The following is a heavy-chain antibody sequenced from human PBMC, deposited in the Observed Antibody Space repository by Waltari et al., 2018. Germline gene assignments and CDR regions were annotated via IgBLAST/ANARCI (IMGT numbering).Heavy chain of an antibody. D-gene: IGHD3-10*01. J-gene: IGHJ5*02. V-gene: IGHV4-34*01. CDR2: INHSGST. CDR3: ARDVRSLPGRPNWFDP. Sequence: QVQLPPWGAGLLKPSETLSLPCAVYGGSFSGYSWSWLRPPPGKGLEGIREINHSGSTNYNPSLKSRVTISVDTAKNQFSLKLSSVTAADTAVYYCARDVRSLPGRPNWFDPWGQGTLVTVSS. CDR1: GGSFSGYS.